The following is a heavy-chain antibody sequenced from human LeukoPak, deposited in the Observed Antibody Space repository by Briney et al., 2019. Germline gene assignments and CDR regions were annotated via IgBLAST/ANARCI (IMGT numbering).Heavy chain of an antibody. CDR2: IKWNGGST. CDR1: GFTFDEYG. D-gene: IGHD1-26*01. CDR3: ARQAWEPMNFDY. V-gene: IGHV3-20*04. J-gene: IGHJ4*02. Sequence: GGSLRLSCAASGFTFDEYGMRWVRQAPGKGVEWVSGIKWNGGSTGYADSVKGRFTISRDNAKNSLYLQMNSLRAEDTALYYCARQAWEPMNFDYWGQGTLVTVSS.